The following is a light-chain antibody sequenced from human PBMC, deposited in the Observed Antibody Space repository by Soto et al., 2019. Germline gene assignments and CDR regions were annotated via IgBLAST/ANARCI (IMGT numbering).Light chain of an antibody. CDR2: DVS. Sequence: QSVLTQPASVSGSPGQSITISCTGTSSDVGGYNHVSWYQQHPGKAPKLMIYDVSNRPSGVSNRFFGSKSGNTASLTISGLQAEDEADYYCSSYASSSTYVFGTGTKLTVL. CDR1: SSDVGGYNH. V-gene: IGLV2-14*03. CDR3: SSYASSSTYV. J-gene: IGLJ1*01.